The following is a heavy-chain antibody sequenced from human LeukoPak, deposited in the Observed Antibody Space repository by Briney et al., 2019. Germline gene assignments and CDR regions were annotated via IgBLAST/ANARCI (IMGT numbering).Heavy chain of an antibody. V-gene: IGHV4-34*01. Sequence: PSETLSLTCAVYGGSFSGYYWSWIRQPPGKGLEWIGVINHSGSTNYNPSLKSRVTISVDTSKNQFSLKLSSVTAADTAVYYCARGFVVVPASWFDPWGQGTLVTVSS. J-gene: IGHJ5*02. CDR2: INHSGST. D-gene: IGHD2-2*01. CDR3: ARGFVVVPASWFDP. CDR1: GGSFSGYY.